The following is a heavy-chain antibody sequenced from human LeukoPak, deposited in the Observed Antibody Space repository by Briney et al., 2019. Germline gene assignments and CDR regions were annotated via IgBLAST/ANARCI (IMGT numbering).Heavy chain of an antibody. CDR1: GGSINSYY. D-gene: IGHD3-22*01. J-gene: IGHJ4*02. Sequence: SETLSLTCTVSGGSINSYYWSWIRQPPGKGLEWIGSIYYTGITDYNPSLKSRVTISVDKSKNQFSLKLSSVTAADTAVYYCAKKYYYDSSPLDYWGQGTLVTVSS. CDR2: IYYTGIT. V-gene: IGHV4-59*12. CDR3: AKKYYYDSSPLDY.